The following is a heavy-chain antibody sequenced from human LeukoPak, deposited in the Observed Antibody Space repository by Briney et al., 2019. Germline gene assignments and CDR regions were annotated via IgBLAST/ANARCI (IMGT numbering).Heavy chain of an antibody. J-gene: IGHJ6*04. CDR1: GFTFSSYG. V-gene: IGHV3-30*02. D-gene: IGHD3-10*02. CDR3: AELGITMIGGV. CDR2: IRYDGSIK. Sequence: GGSLRLSCAASGFTFSSYGMYWVRQAPGKGLEWVAFIRYDGSIKNYADSVKGRFTISRDNSKNTLYLQMNSLRAEDTAVYYCAELGITMIGGVWGKGTTVTISS.